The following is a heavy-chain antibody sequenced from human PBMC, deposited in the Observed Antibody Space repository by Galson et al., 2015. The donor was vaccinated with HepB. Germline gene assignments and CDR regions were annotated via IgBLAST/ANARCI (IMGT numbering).Heavy chain of an antibody. CDR2: INGDASIT. CDR3: ARDKVGEPDPFDY. Sequence: SLRLSCAASGFTFSSYWIHWVRHPPGKGLMWVSAINGDASITYYADSVRGRFTISRDNAKNTVYLQMNSLRVEDMAVYYCARDKVGEPDPFDYRGQGALVTVSS. V-gene: IGHV3-74*01. CDR1: GFTFSSYW. J-gene: IGHJ4*02.